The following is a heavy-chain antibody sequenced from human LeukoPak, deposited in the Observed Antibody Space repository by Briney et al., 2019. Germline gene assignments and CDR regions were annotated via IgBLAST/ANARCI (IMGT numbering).Heavy chain of an antibody. CDR2: ISHDGNVK. CDR3: AREGDSSGQAGAFNI. Sequence: PGGSLGLSCVVSGFTFSASIVHWVRQAPGKGLEWLAVISHDGNVKVYADSVKGRFTISRDDSERTVYLHVDSLRTDDTAIFYCAREGDSSGQAGAFNIWGQGTMVTVSS. D-gene: IGHD3-22*01. J-gene: IGHJ3*02. V-gene: IGHV3-30-3*01. CDR1: GFTFSASI.